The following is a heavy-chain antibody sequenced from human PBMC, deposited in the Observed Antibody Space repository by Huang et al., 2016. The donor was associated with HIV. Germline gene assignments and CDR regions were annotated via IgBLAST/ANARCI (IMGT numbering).Heavy chain of an antibody. CDR2: IDYSGST. D-gene: IGHD3-3*01. CDR1: GGSISTHY. Sequence: QVQLQESGPGLVKPSETLSLTCTVSGGSISTHYWSWIRQPPGKGLEWIGSIDYSGSTNSSPSLNSRVTILLDTSKNQFSLRVNSVTAADTAMYYCARDHHDFWRGYRRMYFFDHWGQGTLVTVSS. J-gene: IGHJ4*02. CDR3: ARDHHDFWRGYRRMYFFDH. V-gene: IGHV4-59*11.